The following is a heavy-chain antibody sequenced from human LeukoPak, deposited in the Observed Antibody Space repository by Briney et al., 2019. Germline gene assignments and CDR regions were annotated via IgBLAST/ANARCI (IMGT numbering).Heavy chain of an antibody. V-gene: IGHV3-23*01. D-gene: IGHD4-23*01. CDR2: ISSSGANT. J-gene: IGHJ4*02. Sequence: GGSLRLSCAASGFGFNDAAMTWVRQAPGKGLEWVSLISSSGANTYYADSVKGRFTISRDNSKNTLSLQMNSLRAEDTAMYYCVKDIQVTYWGQGTLVTVSS. CDR1: GFGFNDAA. CDR3: VKDIQVTY.